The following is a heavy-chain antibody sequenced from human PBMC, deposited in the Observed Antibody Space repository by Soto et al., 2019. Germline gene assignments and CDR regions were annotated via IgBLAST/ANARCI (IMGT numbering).Heavy chain of an antibody. CDR3: AQGTNTYYDILTGSPANY. CDR1: GYTFTSYY. CDR2: INPSGGST. V-gene: IGHV1-46*01. Sequence: GASVKVSCKASGYTFTSYYMHWVRQAPGQGLEWMGIINPSGGSTSYAQKFQGRVTMTRDTSTSTVYMELSSLRSEDTAVYYCAQGTNTYYDILTGSPANYWGQGTLVTVSS. D-gene: IGHD3-9*01. J-gene: IGHJ4*02.